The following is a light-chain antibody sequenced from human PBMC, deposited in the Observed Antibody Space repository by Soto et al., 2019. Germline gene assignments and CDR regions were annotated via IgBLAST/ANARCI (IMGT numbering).Light chain of an antibody. CDR2: EAT. Sequence: QSALTQPASVSGSPGQSITISCTGTSSDIGRYNLVSWYQQHPGKPPKLMIYEATKRPSGVSNRFSGSKSGNTASLTISGLKAEDEADYYCSLYASTNTFMFGGGTKLTVL. J-gene: IGLJ3*02. CDR3: SLYASTNTFM. V-gene: IGLV2-23*02. CDR1: SSDIGRYNL.